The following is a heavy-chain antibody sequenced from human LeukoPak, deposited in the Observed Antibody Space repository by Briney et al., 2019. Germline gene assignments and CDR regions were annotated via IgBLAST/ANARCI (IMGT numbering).Heavy chain of an antibody. CDR3: ARENSGYEGINYYYYYMDV. CDR2: IIPIFGTA. V-gene: IGHV1-69*05. CDR1: GGTFSSYA. Sequence: HVASVKVSCKASGGTFSSYAISWVRQAPGQGLEWMGRIIPIFGTANYAQKFQGRVTITTDESTSTAYMELSSLRSEDTAVYYCARENSGYEGINYYYYYMDVWGKGTTVTVSS. J-gene: IGHJ6*03. D-gene: IGHD5-12*01.